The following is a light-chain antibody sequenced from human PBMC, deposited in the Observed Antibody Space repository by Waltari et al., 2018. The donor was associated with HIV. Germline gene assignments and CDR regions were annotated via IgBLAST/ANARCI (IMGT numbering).Light chain of an antibody. CDR1: QSISSN. CDR2: GAS. J-gene: IGKJ1*01. V-gene: IGKV3-15*01. Sequence: EIVMTQSPATLSVSPGASATLSCRASQSISSNLAWFQQKPGQAPRLLIYGASTRATGIPARFSGSGSGTEFTLTINSLQSEDFAVYYCQEYTNWPPTTFGQGTKVEI. CDR3: QEYTNWPPTT.